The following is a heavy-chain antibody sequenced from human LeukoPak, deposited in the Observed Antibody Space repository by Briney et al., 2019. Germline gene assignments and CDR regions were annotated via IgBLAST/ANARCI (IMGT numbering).Heavy chain of an antibody. D-gene: IGHD5-18*01. CDR2: IRYDGNNK. CDR3: AKDAGYSYGYSDS. Sequence: GGSLRLSCAASGFTFSTYGMHWVRQAPGKGLEWVAFIRYDGNNKYYADSVKGRFTFSRDNSKNTLYLQMNSLRAEDTAVYYCAKDAGYSYGYSDSWGQGTLVTVS. CDR1: GFTFSTYG. J-gene: IGHJ4*02. V-gene: IGHV3-30*02.